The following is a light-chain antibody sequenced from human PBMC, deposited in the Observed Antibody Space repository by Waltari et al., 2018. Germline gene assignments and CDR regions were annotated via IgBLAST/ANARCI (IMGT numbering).Light chain of an antibody. CDR3: QQYNNWPPWT. J-gene: IGKJ1*01. CDR2: GAS. V-gene: IGKV3-15*01. CDR1: QSVSSN. Sequence: EIVLPQSPATLSVSTRGRATLPCRASQSVSSNLAWYQQKPGQAPRLLIYGASTRATGIPARFSGSGSGTEFTLTISSLQSEDFAVYYCQQYNNWPPWTFGQGTKVEIK.